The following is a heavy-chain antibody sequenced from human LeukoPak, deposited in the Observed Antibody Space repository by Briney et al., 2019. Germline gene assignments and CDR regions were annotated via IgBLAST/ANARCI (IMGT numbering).Heavy chain of an antibody. CDR3: VLSLWFGTLGYYGMDV. CDR2: IIPICCTA. D-gene: IGHD3-10*01. CDR1: GYTFTTYG. J-gene: IGHJ6*02. Sequence: AVKVSFKSSGYTFTTYGGSGVRQAPAQEVEWMGGIIPICCTANYAQKFQGRVTITAAESTSTAYMELSSLSSEDTAVYYCVLSLWFGTLGYYGMDVWGQGTTVTVSS. V-gene: IGHV1-69*13.